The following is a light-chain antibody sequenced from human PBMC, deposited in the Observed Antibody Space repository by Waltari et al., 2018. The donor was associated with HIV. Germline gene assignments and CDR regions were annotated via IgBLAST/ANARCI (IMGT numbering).Light chain of an antibody. CDR2: DTS. CDR3: LLSYSGAWV. CDR1: TGAVTSGHY. Sequence: QAVVTQEPSLTVSPGGTVTLTCGSSTGAVTSGHYPYWFQQKPGQAPRNLIYDTSNNHSWTPARFSGSLLGGKAALTLSGAQPEDETEYYCLLSYSGAWVFGGGTKLTVL. J-gene: IGLJ3*02. V-gene: IGLV7-46*01.